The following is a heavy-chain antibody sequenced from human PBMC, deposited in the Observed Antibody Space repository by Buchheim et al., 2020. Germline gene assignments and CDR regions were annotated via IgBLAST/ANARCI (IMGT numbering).Heavy chain of an antibody. Sequence: QVQLVQSGAEVKKPGASVKVSCKASGYTFTGYYMHWVRKAPGQGLEWMGWINPNSGGPNYAQKFQGWVTMTRDTYISTAHMELSRLGSDDTAVYYCARGGQWLEEYFQHWGQGTL. CDR1: GYTFTGYY. CDR2: INPNSGGP. J-gene: IGHJ1*01. CDR3: ARGGQWLEEYFQH. D-gene: IGHD6-19*01. V-gene: IGHV1-2*04.